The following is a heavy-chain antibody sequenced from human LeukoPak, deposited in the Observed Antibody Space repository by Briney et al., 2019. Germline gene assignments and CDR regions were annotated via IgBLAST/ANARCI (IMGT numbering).Heavy chain of an antibody. CDR3: ARAKSGWYYFDY. J-gene: IGHJ4*02. D-gene: IGHD6-19*01. CDR1: VGSIRGYY. V-gene: IGHV4-59*08. Sequence: SGTLSLTRTVSVGSIRGYYGSWIRQPPGKGLEFSGYVYYSGTANYNPSLDSQDTILVDKSKNQFSLTLSSVTAADTAVYYCARAKSGWYYFDYWGQGTLVSVSS. CDR2: VYYSGTA.